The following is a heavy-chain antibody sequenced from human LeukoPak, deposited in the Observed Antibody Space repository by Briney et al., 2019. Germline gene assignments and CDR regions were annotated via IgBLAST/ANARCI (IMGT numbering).Heavy chain of an antibody. J-gene: IGHJ4*02. Sequence: ASVKVSCNASGYTFTGFYMHWVRQAPGQGLEWMGWINPNSGGTNYPQKFQGRLTMTRDTSISTAYMELSRLRSDDTAVYYCARSSGYSPSPGDYWGQGTLVTVSS. V-gene: IGHV1-2*02. CDR1: GYTFTGFY. CDR3: ARSSGYSPSPGDY. CDR2: INPNSGGT. D-gene: IGHD5-18*01.